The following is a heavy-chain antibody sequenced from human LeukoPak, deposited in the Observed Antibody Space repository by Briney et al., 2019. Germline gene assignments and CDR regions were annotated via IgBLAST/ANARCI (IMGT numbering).Heavy chain of an antibody. V-gene: IGHV1-46*01. CDR2: INPSGGST. CDR3: ASEGDGVVPAAEASPWMDV. CDR1: GYTFTSYY. J-gene: IGHJ6*02. Sequence: ASVKVSCKASGYTFTSYYMHWVRQAPGQGLEWMGIINPSGGSTSYTQKFQGRVTMTRDTSTSTAYMELSSLRSEDTAVYYCASEGDGVVPAAEASPWMDVWGQGTTVTVSS. D-gene: IGHD2-2*01.